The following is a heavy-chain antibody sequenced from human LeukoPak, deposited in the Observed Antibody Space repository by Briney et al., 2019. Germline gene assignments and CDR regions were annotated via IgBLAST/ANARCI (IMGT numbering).Heavy chain of an antibody. Sequence: GESLQISGKGSGSRFTSYWIGGVRQLPGKGLEWMGIIYPGDSDTRYSPSFQGQVTISADKSISTAYLQWSSLKASDTAMYYCARLLAGATMVDYWGQGTLVTVSS. CDR3: ARLLAGATMVDY. V-gene: IGHV5-51*01. D-gene: IGHD1-26*01. CDR1: GSRFTSYW. CDR2: IYPGDSDT. J-gene: IGHJ4*02.